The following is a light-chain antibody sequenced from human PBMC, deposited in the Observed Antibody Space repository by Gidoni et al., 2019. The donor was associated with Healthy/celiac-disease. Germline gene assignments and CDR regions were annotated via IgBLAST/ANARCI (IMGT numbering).Light chain of an antibody. Sequence: EIVMTQSPATLSVSPGERATLSCRASQSVSSNLAWYQQKPGQPPRLLIYGASTRATGIPARFSGSGSGTEFTLTISSMQSEDVAVYYCQQYNNWTWTFGQGTKVEIK. CDR3: QQYNNWTWT. V-gene: IGKV3-15*01. J-gene: IGKJ1*01. CDR1: QSVSSN. CDR2: GAS.